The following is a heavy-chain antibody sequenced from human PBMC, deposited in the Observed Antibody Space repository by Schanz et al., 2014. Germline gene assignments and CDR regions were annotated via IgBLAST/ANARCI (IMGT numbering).Heavy chain of an antibody. D-gene: IGHD3-10*01. CDR1: GFTFSSYA. CDR2: INSDGTKR. Sequence: VQLVESGGGVVQPGRSLRLSCAASGFTFSSYALHWVRQAPGKGLEWVAFINSDGTKRFYADSVKSRFTISRDNSRNTLYLQMNSLRAEDTAVYHCVSSGSYSSYASWGQGTLVTVSS. CDR3: VSSGSYSSYAS. V-gene: IGHV3-33*08. J-gene: IGHJ4*02.